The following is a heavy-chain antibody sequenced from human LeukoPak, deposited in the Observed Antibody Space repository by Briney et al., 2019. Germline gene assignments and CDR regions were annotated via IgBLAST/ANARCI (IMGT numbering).Heavy chain of an antibody. CDR1: GFTFSSYS. V-gene: IGHV3-21*01. Sequence: GGSLRLSCAASGFTFSSYSMNWVRQAPGKGLEWVSSISSSSSYIYYADSVKGRFTISRDNAKNSLYLQMNSLRAEDTAVYYCARFTYDSSGYNDAFDIWGQGTMVTVSS. CDR2: ISSSSSYI. D-gene: IGHD3-22*01. J-gene: IGHJ3*02. CDR3: ARFTYDSSGYNDAFDI.